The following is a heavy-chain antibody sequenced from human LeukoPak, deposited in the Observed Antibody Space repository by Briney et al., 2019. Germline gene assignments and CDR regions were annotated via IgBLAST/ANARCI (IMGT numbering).Heavy chain of an antibody. CDR1: GFTFNSLW. V-gene: IGHV3-7*03. Sequence: GGSLRLSCAASGFTFNSLWMSWVRQAPGKGLEWVANINEGGSAEYYADSVKGRFTISRDNAKNSLYLQMNSLRAEDTALYYCAKDMSVISSWYGGAFDIWGQGTMVTVSS. CDR3: AKDMSVISSWYGGAFDI. CDR2: INEGGSAE. J-gene: IGHJ3*02. D-gene: IGHD6-13*01.